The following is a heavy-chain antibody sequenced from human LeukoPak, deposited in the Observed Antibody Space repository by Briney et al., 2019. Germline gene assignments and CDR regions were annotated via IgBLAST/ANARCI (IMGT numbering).Heavy chain of an antibody. J-gene: IGHJ3*01. CDR2: IYVTGNT. CDR1: GDSINDYN. V-gene: IGHV4-4*07. D-gene: IGHD3-3*01. Sequence: SETLSLTCTISGDSINDYNWNWIRQPAGKGLEWIGRIYVTGNTNYNPSLKSRVAMSVDTSKNHFSLRLTSVTAADTAVYYCARAFTIFGAGGFDVWGQGTFVTVSS. CDR3: ARAFTIFGAGGFDV.